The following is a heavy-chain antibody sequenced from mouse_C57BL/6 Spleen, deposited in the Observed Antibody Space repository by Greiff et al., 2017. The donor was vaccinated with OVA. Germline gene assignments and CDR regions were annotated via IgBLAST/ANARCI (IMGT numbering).Heavy chain of an antibody. CDR3: AKGNDGYYDAMDY. CDR2: INPSNGGT. V-gene: IGHV1-53*01. Sequence: QVHVKQPGTELVKPGASVKLSCKASGYTFTSYWMHWVKQRPGQGLEWIGNINPSNGGTNYNEKFKSKATLTVDKSSSTAYMQLSSLTSEDSAVYYCAKGNDGYYDAMDYWGQGTSVTVSS. D-gene: IGHD2-3*01. CDR1: GYTFTSYW. J-gene: IGHJ4*01.